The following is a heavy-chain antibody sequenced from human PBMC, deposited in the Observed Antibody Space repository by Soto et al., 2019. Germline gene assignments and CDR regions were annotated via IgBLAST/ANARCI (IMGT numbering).Heavy chain of an antibody. CDR1: EFTFSNYA. J-gene: IGHJ5*02. D-gene: IGHD2-21*02. CDR2: ISYGGGTT. CDR3: VRPQSGAYCGGDCYLYSWFDT. Sequence: GGSLRLSCAASEFTFSNYAMSWVRQAPGKGLEWVSAISYGGGTTYYADSVKGRFTISRDNSKNTLYLQMNSLRAEDTAVYYCVRPQSGAYCGGDCYLYSWFDTWGQGTVVTVPQ. V-gene: IGHV3-23*01.